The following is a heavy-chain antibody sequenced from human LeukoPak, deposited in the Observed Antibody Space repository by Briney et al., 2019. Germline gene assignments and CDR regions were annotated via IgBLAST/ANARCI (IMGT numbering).Heavy chain of an antibody. V-gene: IGHV3-23*01. CDR2: ISGSGGST. Sequence: GGSLRLSYAASGFTFSSYAMSWVRQAPGKGLEWVSAISGSGGSTYYADSVKGRFTISRDNSKNTLYLQMNSLRAEDTAVYYCAKDASPWYSSGWYGSYFDYWGQGTLVTVSS. CDR3: AKDASPWYSSGWYGSYFDY. J-gene: IGHJ4*02. D-gene: IGHD6-19*01. CDR1: GFTFSSYA.